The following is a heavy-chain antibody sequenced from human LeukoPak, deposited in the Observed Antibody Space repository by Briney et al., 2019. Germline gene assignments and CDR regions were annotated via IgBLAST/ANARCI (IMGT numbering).Heavy chain of an antibody. J-gene: IGHJ5*02. CDR2: IYYSGST. Sequence: SETLSLTCTVSGGSISSGGYYWSWIRQHPGKGLEWIGYIYYSGSTYYNPSLKSRVTISVDTSKNQFSLKLSSVTAADTAVYYCASSYYYDSSGYNWFDPWGQGTLVTVSS. D-gene: IGHD3-22*01. V-gene: IGHV4-31*03. CDR1: GGSISSGGYY. CDR3: ASSYYYDSSGYNWFDP.